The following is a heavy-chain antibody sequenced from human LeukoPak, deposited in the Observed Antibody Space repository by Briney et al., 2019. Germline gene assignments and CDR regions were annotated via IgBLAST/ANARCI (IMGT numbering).Heavy chain of an antibody. Sequence: GGSLRLSCAASGFTFSSYAMTWVRRAPGKGLEWVSTISGSGAYTYYADSVKGRFTISRDNSKNTLYLQMNSLRAEDTAVYYCATYFASGSYYKLPHWGQGTLVTVSS. V-gene: IGHV3-23*01. J-gene: IGHJ1*01. CDR3: ATYFASGSYYKLPH. CDR1: GFTFSSYA. CDR2: ISGSGAYT. D-gene: IGHD3-10*01.